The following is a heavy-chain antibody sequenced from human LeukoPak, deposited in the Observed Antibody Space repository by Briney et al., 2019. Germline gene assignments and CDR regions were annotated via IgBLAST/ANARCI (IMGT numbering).Heavy chain of an antibody. CDR2: INAGNGNT. Sequence: EASVKVSCKASGYTFTSNAMHWVRQAPGQRLEWMGWINAGNGNTKYSQKFQGRVTITRDTSASTAYMELSSLRSEDTAVYYCARDRPNYYYYGMDVWGQGTTVTVSS. V-gene: IGHV1-3*01. CDR1: GYTFTSNA. J-gene: IGHJ6*02. CDR3: ARDRPNYYYYGMDV.